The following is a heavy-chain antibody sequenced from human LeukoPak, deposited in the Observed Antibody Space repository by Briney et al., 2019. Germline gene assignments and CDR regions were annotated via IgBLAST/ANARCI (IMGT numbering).Heavy chain of an antibody. CDR1: GGSISSGDYY. Sequence: PSQTLSLTCTVSGGSISSGDYYWSWIRQPPGKGLECIGYIYYSGSTYYNPSLKSRVTISVDTSKNQFSLKLSSVTAADTAVYYCARALSGYYAEYWGQGTLVTVSS. V-gene: IGHV4-30-4*08. CDR3: ARALSGYYAEY. CDR2: IYYSGST. D-gene: IGHD3-3*01. J-gene: IGHJ4*02.